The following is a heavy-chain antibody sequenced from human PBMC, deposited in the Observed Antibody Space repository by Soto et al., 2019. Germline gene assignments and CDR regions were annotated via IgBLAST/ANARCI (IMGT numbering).Heavy chain of an antibody. D-gene: IGHD6-19*01. CDR2: ISSSGSTI. CDR3: ARDRSLVAVAAYFDY. CDR1: GFTFSDYY. V-gene: IGHV3-11*01. Sequence: QVQLVESGGGLVKPGGSRRLSCAASGFTFSDYYMSWIRQAPGKGREWVSYISSSGSTIYYADSVKGRFTISRDNAKNSLYRQMNSLRAEDTAVYYCARDRSLVAVAAYFDYWGQGTLVTVSS. J-gene: IGHJ4*02.